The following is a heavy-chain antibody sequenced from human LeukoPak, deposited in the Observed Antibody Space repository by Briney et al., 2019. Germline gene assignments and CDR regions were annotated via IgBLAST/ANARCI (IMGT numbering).Heavy chain of an antibody. CDR3: ASTPSIAVAGPYYYYYMDV. CDR2: ISSSVSHI. V-gene: IGHV3-21*01. J-gene: IGHJ6*03. D-gene: IGHD6-19*01. Sequence: GGSLRLSCAGSGFTFSTYAMNWVRLAPGKGLEWVSSISSSVSHIYYADSVKGRFTISRNNAMNSVYLQMNSLRAEDTAVYYCASTPSIAVAGPYYYYYMDVWGKGTTVTVSS. CDR1: GFTFSTYA.